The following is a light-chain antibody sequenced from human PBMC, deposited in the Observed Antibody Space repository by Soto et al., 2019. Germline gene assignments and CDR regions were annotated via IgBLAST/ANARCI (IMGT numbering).Light chain of an antibody. Sequence: EIVLTQSPGTLSLSPGKRATLSCRASQSVSSSYLAWYQQKPGQAPRLLIYGASSRATGIPDRFSGSGSGTDFTLTISRLEPEDFAVYYCQQYGSSPGITFGGGTKVEIK. CDR2: GAS. CDR1: QSVSSSY. J-gene: IGKJ4*01. CDR3: QQYGSSPGIT. V-gene: IGKV3-20*01.